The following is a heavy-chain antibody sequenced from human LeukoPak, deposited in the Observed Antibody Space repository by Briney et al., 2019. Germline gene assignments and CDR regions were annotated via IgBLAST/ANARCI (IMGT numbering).Heavy chain of an antibody. Sequence: GGSLTLSHPPAGFTLSKSGTRCARLPPGKGRGCLTFIGCDGGNKYYADSVKGRYTISSDNSNHTLYLQMDSLRAEDTAVYYCARGYYYHTSGYWGIDYWGQGTLVTVSS. D-gene: IGHD3-22*01. CDR3: ARGYYYHTSGYWGIDY. J-gene: IGHJ4*02. CDR1: GFTLSKSG. V-gene: IGHV3-30*02. CDR2: IGCDGGNK.